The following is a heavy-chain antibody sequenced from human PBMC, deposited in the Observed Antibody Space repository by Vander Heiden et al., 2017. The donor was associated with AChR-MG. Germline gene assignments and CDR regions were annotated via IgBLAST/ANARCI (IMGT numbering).Heavy chain of an antibody. J-gene: IGHJ1*01. CDR3: AKVSHLAVRGGTMGVYFKH. CDR2: ISWNSGSI. Sequence: EVQLVESGGGLVQPGRSLRLSCAASGFTFDDYAMHWGRQGPGKGLEWVSGISWNSGSIGYADCVKGRFTISRDNAKNSLYLQMNSLRAEDTALYYCAKVSHLAVRGGTMGVYFKHWGHVSLVTVSS. CDR1: GFTFDDYA. D-gene: IGHD3-10*01. V-gene: IGHV3-9*01.